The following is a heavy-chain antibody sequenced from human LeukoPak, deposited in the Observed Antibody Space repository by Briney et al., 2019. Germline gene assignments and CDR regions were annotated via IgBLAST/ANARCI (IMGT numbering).Heavy chain of an antibody. CDR1: GFTFDDYA. CDR3: AKGSIAAAKGFDP. CDR2: ISWNSGSI. J-gene: IGHJ5*02. D-gene: IGHD6-13*01. Sequence: PGGSLRLSCAASGFTFDDYAMHWVRQAPGKGLEWVSGISWNSGSIGYADSVKGRFTISRDNAKNSLYLQMNSLRAEDTAVYYCAKGSIAAAKGFDPWGQGTLVTVSS. V-gene: IGHV3-9*01.